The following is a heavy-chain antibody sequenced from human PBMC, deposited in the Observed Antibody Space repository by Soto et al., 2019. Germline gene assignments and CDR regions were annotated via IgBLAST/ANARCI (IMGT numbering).Heavy chain of an antibody. D-gene: IGHD3-22*01. CDR3: ARGANYYDSSGYNNKAFDY. CDR2: IIPIFGTA. V-gene: IGHV1-69*01. J-gene: IGHJ4*02. CDR1: GGTFSSYA. Sequence: QVPLVQSGAEVKKPGSSVKVSCKASGGTFSSYAISWVRQAPGQGLEWMGGIIPIFGTANYAQKFQGRVTITADESTSTAYMELSSLRSEDTAVYYCARGANYYDSSGYNNKAFDYWGQGTLVTVSS.